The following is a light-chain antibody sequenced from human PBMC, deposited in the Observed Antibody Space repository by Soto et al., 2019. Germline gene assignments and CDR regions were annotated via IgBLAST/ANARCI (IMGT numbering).Light chain of an antibody. V-gene: IGLV2-14*01. CDR2: EVK. CDR1: SSDVGSGDS. J-gene: IGLJ1*01. CDR3: RTYTTTGSSV. Sequence: QSVLTQPASVSGSPGQSITITCTGTSSDVGSGDSDSWYQHHPGEAPTLVIYEVKNRPTGVSGRFSGSKSVNTASLTISGLQAEDEGDYYCRTYTTTGSSVFGTGTKVTVL.